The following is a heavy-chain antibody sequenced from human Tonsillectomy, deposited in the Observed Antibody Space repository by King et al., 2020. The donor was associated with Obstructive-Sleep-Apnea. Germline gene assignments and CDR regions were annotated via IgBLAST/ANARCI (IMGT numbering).Heavy chain of an antibody. J-gene: IGHJ5*02. V-gene: IGHV3-43D*03. CDR1: VFTFDDYA. CDR3: AKGANSSGWYYGDNWFDP. D-gene: IGHD6-19*01. Sequence: VQLVESGGVVVQPGGSLRLSCAASVFTFDDYAMHWVRQAPGKGLEWVSLISWDGGSTYYADSVKGRFTITRDNSKNSLYLQMNSLRAEDTALYYCAKGANSSGWYYGDNWFDPWGQGTLVTVSS. CDR2: ISWDGGST.